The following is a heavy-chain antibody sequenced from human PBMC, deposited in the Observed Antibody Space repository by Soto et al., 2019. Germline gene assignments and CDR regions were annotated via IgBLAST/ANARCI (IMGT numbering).Heavy chain of an antibody. Sequence: QVQLQESGPGLVKPSPTLSLTCTVSGDFISSGGYYWSWIRQRPGKGLEWIGYIYSSGSTYYNPSLKSRISISVDTSKNQFSLNLSSVTAAETAVYFCARTDSSGYYFVYWGQGTLVTVFS. J-gene: IGHJ4*02. CDR1: GDFISSGGYY. D-gene: IGHD3-22*01. CDR2: IYSSGST. CDR3: ARTDSSGYYFVY. V-gene: IGHV4-31*03.